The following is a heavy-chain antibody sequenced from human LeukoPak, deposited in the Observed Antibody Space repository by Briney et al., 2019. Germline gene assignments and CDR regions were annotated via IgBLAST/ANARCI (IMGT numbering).Heavy chain of an antibody. Sequence: GASVKVSCKTSGYIFSNHYIHWVRQAPGQGPEWMGWISAYNGNTNYAQKLQGRVTMTTDTSTSTAYMELRSLRSDDTAVYYCARDIVVVPAAIPGWFDPWGQGTLVTVSS. CDR2: ISAYNGNT. V-gene: IGHV1-18*04. CDR3: ARDIVVVPAAIPGWFDP. J-gene: IGHJ5*02. CDR1: GYIFSNHY. D-gene: IGHD2-2*02.